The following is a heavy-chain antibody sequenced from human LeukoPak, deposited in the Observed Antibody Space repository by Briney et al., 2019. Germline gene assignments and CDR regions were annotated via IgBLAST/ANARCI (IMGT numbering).Heavy chain of an antibody. Sequence: SETLSLTCAVYGGSFSGYYWSWIRQPPKKGLEWIGEINHSGSTNYNPSLKSRVTISVDTSKNQFSLKLGSVTAADTAVYYCAREVADYDSSGYYSSGDWFDPWGQGTLVTVSS. CDR1: GGSFSGYY. D-gene: IGHD3-22*01. V-gene: IGHV4-34*01. CDR3: AREVADYDSSGYYSSGDWFDP. CDR2: INHSGST. J-gene: IGHJ5*02.